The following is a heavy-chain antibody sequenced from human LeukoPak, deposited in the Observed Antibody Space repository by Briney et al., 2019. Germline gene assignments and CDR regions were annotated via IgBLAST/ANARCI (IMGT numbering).Heavy chain of an antibody. CDR2: ISGSGGST. D-gene: IGHD2-15*01. CDR1: GFTFSSYA. CDR3: AKVLDIVVVVAATDY. J-gene: IGHJ4*02. V-gene: IGHV3-23*01. Sequence: GGSLRLSCAASGFTFSSYAMSWVRQAPGKGLEWVSAISGSGGSTYYADSVKGRFTISRDNSKNTLYLQMNSLRAEDTAVYYCAKVLDIVVVVAATDYWGQETLVTVSS.